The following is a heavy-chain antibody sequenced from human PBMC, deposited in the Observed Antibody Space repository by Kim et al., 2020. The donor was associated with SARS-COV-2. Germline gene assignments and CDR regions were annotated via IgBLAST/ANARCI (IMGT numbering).Heavy chain of an antibody. CDR3: AKEGEYYDFWSGYSVYY. Sequence: GGSLRLSCAASGFTFSSYGMHWVRQAPGKGLEWVAVISYDGSNKYYADSVKGRFTISRDNSKNTLYLQMNSLRAEDTAVYYCAKEGEYYDFWSGYSVYY. CDR2: ISYDGSNK. D-gene: IGHD3-3*01. V-gene: IGHV3-30*18. CDR1: GFTFSSYG. J-gene: IGHJ6*01.